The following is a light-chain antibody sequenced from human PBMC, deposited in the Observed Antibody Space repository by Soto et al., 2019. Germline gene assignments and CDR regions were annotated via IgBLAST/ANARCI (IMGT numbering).Light chain of an antibody. Sequence: EIVMTQSPATLSVSPGERATLSCRASQSVSSNLAWYQQKPGQAPRLLIYGASTRATGIPARFSCSGSGTEFTLTFSSLQFEDFAVYYCQQYNNWPPFTFCPGTKEDIK. CDR2: GAS. V-gene: IGKV3-15*01. CDR3: QQYNNWPPFT. CDR1: QSVSSN. J-gene: IGKJ3*01.